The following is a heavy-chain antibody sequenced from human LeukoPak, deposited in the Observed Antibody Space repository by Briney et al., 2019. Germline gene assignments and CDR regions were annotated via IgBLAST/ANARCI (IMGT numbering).Heavy chain of an antibody. CDR2: IYYSGST. J-gene: IGHJ4*02. V-gene: IGHV4-59*01. CDR3: AREDYGDYPTLFDY. D-gene: IGHD4-17*01. Sequence: SETLSLTCTVSGGSISSYYWSWIRQPPGKGLEWIGYIYYSGSTNYNPSLKSRVTISVDTSKNEFSLKLSSVTAADTAVYYCAREDYGDYPTLFDYWGQGTLVTVSS. CDR1: GGSISSYY.